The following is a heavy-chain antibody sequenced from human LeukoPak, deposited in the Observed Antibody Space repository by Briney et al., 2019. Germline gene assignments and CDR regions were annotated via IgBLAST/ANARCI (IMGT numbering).Heavy chain of an antibody. Sequence: SQTLSLTCAISGDSVSSNSVAWNWIRQSPSRGLEWLGRTYYRSKWYNDYALFVKSRITINPDTSKNQFSLQLNSVTPEDTAMYHCARESPRGYSAYGPFDYWGQGTLVTVSS. CDR3: ARESPRGYSAYGPFDY. CDR2: TYYRSKWYN. V-gene: IGHV6-1*01. D-gene: IGHD5-12*01. J-gene: IGHJ4*02. CDR1: GDSVSSNSVA.